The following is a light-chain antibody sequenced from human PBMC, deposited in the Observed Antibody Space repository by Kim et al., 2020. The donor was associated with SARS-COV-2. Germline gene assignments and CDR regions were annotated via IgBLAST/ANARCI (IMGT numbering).Light chain of an antibody. J-gene: IGKJ4*01. V-gene: IGKV3-11*01. CDR1: QNVDIY. CDR2: DAS. Sequence: SPGERAPLSCRASQNVDIYLAWYQQRPGQAPRLLVYDASNRATGIPARFSGSGSGTDFTLTISSLEPEDSAIYYCQQRSKWPPLTFGGGTKVDIK. CDR3: QQRSKWPPLT.